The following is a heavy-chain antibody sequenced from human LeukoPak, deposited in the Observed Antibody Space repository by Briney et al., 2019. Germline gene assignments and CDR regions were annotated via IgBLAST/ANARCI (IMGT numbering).Heavy chain of an antibody. CDR2: ISSSSSYI. Sequence: PGGSLRFSCAASGFTFSSYSMNWVRQAPGKGLEWVSSISSSSSYINYADSVKGRFTISRDNAKNSLYLQMNSLRAEDTAVYYCARDNDLLRYFDWPLDYWGQGTLVTVSS. J-gene: IGHJ4*02. V-gene: IGHV3-21*01. CDR1: GFTFSSYS. D-gene: IGHD3-9*01. CDR3: ARDNDLLRYFDWPLDY.